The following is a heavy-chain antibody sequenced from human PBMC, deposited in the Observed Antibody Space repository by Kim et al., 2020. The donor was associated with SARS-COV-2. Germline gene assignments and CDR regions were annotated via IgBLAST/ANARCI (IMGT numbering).Heavy chain of an antibody. Sequence: GGSLRLSCSASGFTFSNYVMRWVLQAPGEGLEYVSGITSDGGRIGYGDSLKGRFTTSRDNSKNTLYLQMSGLRPDDTAVYYCVKDLPTGYGIDVWGQGTSVTV. CDR1: GFTFSNYV. J-gene: IGHJ6*02. CDR2: ITSDGGRI. CDR3: VKDLPTGYGIDV. V-gene: IGHV3-64D*06.